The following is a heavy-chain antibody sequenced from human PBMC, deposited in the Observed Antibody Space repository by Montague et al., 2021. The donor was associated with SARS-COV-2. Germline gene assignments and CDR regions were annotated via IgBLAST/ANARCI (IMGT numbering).Heavy chain of an antibody. CDR2: ISYDGSNK. Sequence: SLRLSCAASGFTYSSYAMHWVRQAPGKGLEWVAVISYDGSNKYYADSVKGRFTISRDKSKNTLYLQMNSLRAEDTAVYYCARDLVVVAATPLDVWGKGTTVTVSS. D-gene: IGHD2-15*01. CDR1: GFTYSSYA. J-gene: IGHJ6*04. V-gene: IGHV3-30-3*01. CDR3: ARDLVVVAATPLDV.